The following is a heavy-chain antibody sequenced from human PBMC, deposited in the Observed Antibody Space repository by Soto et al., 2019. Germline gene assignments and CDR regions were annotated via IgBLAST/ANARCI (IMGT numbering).Heavy chain of an antibody. Sequence: QVQLVQSGAELRKPGASVKVSCKASGYSFSSYGINCVRQAPGQGLEWKGWINTYNGNRNYAQKFEDRVTMTTATSTNTVYMELRSLKSDDTAIYYCARDRLRGYDSSGFYSWGQGTLVTVSS. CDR3: ARDRLRGYDSSGFYS. J-gene: IGHJ4*02. CDR1: GYSFSSYG. CDR2: INTYNGNR. V-gene: IGHV1-18*01. D-gene: IGHD3-22*01.